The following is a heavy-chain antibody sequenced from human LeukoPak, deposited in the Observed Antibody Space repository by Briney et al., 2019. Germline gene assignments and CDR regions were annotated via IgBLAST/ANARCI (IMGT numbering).Heavy chain of an antibody. V-gene: IGHV4-38-2*02. J-gene: IGHJ5*02. Sequence: PSETLSLTCTVSGYSISNGYNWGWVRQPPGKGLECIGSISHTGSTYYNPSLESRVTISLDTSNNQCSLELSSVTAADTAVYYCATTYVNFSYYYDPWGQGSLVTVSS. D-gene: IGHD1-26*01. CDR1: GYSISNGYN. CDR3: ATTYVNFSYYYDP. CDR2: ISHTGST.